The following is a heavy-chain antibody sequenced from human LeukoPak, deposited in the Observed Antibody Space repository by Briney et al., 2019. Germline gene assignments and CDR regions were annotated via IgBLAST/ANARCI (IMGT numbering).Heavy chain of an antibody. CDR1: GFTFSNAW. CDR2: INHSGST. Sequence: GSLRLSCAASGFTFSNAWMSWVRQPPGKGLEWIGEINHSGSTNYNPSLKSRVTISVDTSKNQFSLKLSSVTAADTAVYYCARAEERIAARPQYFDYWGQGTLVTVSS. D-gene: IGHD6-6*01. CDR3: ARAEERIAARPQYFDY. J-gene: IGHJ4*02. V-gene: IGHV4-34*01.